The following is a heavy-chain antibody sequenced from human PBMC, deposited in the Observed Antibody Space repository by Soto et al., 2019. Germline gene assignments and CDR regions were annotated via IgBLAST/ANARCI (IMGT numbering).Heavy chain of an antibody. J-gene: IGHJ4*02. CDR1: GGSISSSNL. V-gene: IGHV4-4*02. Sequence: SETLSLTCAVSGGSISSSNLWSWVRQPPGKGLEWIGEIYHSGSTNHNPSLKSRVTMSVDTTKNQFSVKLNFVTAADTAVYYCARGLAVAGHYFDSWGQGTPVTVSS. D-gene: IGHD6-19*01. CDR3: ARGLAVAGHYFDS. CDR2: IYHSGST.